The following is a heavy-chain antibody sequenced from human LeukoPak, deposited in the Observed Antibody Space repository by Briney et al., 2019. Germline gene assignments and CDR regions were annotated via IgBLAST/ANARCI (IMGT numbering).Heavy chain of an antibody. CDR1: GYTFNRYG. D-gene: IGHD3-22*01. CDR2: INTATGNP. V-gene: IGHV7-4-1*02. CDR3: ARDGSSGFLDH. Sequence: GASVKVSCKASGYTFNRYGMNWVRQAPGQGLEWMGWINTATGNPTYAQGFTGQFVFSLDTSVSTAYLQISSLKAEDSVVYYCARDGSSGFLDHWGQGTLVTVSS. J-gene: IGHJ4*02.